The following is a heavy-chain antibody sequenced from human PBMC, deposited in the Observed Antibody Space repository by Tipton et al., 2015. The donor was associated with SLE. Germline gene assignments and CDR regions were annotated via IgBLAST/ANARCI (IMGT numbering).Heavy chain of an antibody. J-gene: IGHJ4*02. Sequence: TLSLTCAVYGGSFSGYYWGWIRQPPGKGLEWIGEINHSGSTNYNPSLKSRVTISVDTSKNQFSLKLSSVTAADTAVYYCARGGPYSSTWYYFDYWGQGTLVTVSS. CDR1: GGSFSGYY. CDR3: ARGGPYSSTWYYFDY. D-gene: IGHD6-13*01. CDR2: INHSGST. V-gene: IGHV4-34*01.